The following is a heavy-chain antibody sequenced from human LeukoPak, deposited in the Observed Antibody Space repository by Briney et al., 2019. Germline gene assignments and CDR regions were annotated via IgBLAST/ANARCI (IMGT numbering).Heavy chain of an antibody. CDR2: INYSGYT. J-gene: IGHJ4*02. CDR3: AREASGSWYLLDY. CDR1: GGSISSYY. Sequence: PSETLSLTCTVSGGSISSYYWSWLRQPPGKGLEWVGHINYSGYTNYNPSLKSRVTISVDRSKNQFSLKLSSVTAADTAVYYCAREASGSWYLLDYWGQGTLVTVSS. V-gene: IGHV4-59*12. D-gene: IGHD6-13*01.